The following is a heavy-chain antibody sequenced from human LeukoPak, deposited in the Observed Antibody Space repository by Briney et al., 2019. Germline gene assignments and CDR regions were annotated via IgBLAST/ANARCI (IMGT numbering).Heavy chain of an antibody. Sequence: PGGSLRLSCAASGFTFSSYAMSWVRQAPGKGLEWVSTISGSGGITYYADSVKGRFTISRDNSKNTLYLQMNSLRAEDTAVYYCANNYYNSSGYYHFDYWGQGTLVTVSS. CDR3: ANNYYNSSGYYHFDY. J-gene: IGHJ4*02. V-gene: IGHV3-23*01. D-gene: IGHD3-22*01. CDR1: GFTFSSYA. CDR2: ISGSGGIT.